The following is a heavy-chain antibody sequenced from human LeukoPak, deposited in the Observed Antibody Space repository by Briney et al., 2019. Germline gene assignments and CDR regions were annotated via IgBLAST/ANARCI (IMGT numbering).Heavy chain of an antibody. CDR3: ARDFVYYDSSGYYQFRDGMDV. J-gene: IGHJ6*02. Sequence: ASVKVSCKASGYTFTGYYMHWVRQAPGQGLEWMGWINPNSGGTNYAQKFQGRVTMTRDTSISTAYMELRRLRSDDTAVYYCARDFVYYDSSGYYQFRDGMDVWGQGTTVTVSS. D-gene: IGHD3-22*01. V-gene: IGHV1-2*02. CDR1: GYTFTGYY. CDR2: INPNSGGT.